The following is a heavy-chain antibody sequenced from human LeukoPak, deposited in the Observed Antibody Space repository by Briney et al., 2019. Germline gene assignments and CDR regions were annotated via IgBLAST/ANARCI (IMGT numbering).Heavy chain of an antibody. CDR2: IWYDGSNK. D-gene: IGHD6-19*01. J-gene: IGHJ4*02. V-gene: IGHV3-33*01. CDR1: GLTFSSYG. Sequence: TGGSLRLSCAASGLTFSSYGMHWVRQAPGKGLEWVAVIWYDGSNKYYADSVKGRFTISRDNSKNTLYLQMNSLRAEDTAVYYCARDHAPRGEWLVQGIGYWGQGTLVTVSS. CDR3: ARDHAPRGEWLVQGIGY.